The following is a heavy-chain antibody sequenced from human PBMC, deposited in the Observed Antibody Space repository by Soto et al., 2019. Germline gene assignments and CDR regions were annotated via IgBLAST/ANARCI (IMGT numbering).Heavy chain of an antibody. J-gene: IGHJ6*03. CDR2: ISSSSSYI. CDR1: GFSFSSYY. D-gene: IGHD6-6*01. V-gene: IGHV3-21*01. Sequence: GGSLRLSCVASGFSFSSYYMTWVRQAPGKGLEWVSSISSSSSYIYYADSVKGRFTISRDNAKNSLYLQMNSLRAEDTAVYYCARDEGAAQADYYYYMDVWGKGTTVTVSS. CDR3: ARDEGAAQADYYYYMDV.